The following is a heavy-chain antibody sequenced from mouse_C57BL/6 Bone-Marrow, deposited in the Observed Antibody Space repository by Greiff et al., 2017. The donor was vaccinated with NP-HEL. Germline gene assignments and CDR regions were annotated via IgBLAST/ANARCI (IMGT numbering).Heavy chain of an antibody. CDR2: INPYNGGT. CDR3: ARDGVTTARFAD. J-gene: IGHJ3*01. Sequence: EVQLQQSGPVLVKPGASVKMSCKASGYTFTDYYMNWVKQSHGKSLEWIGVINPYNGGTSYNQKFKGKATLTVDKSSSTAYMELNSLTSEDSAVYYCARDGVTTARFADWGQGTLVTVSA. D-gene: IGHD1-2*01. CDR1: GYTFTDYY. V-gene: IGHV1-19*01.